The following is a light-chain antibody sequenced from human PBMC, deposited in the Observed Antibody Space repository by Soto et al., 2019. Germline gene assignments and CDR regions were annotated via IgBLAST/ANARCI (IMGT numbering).Light chain of an antibody. CDR3: RAYATIGTYV. V-gene: IGLV2-14*01. CDR1: SSEVGGYNY. Sequence: QSALTQPASVSPSPGQTIIISCTVTSSEVGGYNYVSWYQQHPGKAPNLMIYAVRSRPAVVSNRFSGSKSVNTASLTIFWVQAEDEANYYCRAYATIGTYVFGTETKVTDL. CDR2: AVR. J-gene: IGLJ1*01.